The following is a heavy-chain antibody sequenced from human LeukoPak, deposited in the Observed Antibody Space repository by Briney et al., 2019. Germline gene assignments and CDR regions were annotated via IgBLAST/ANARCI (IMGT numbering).Heavy chain of an antibody. CDR2: IGGPTGGT. D-gene: IGHD2-21*02. Sequence: PGGSLRLSCAASGFTFSSYAMSWVRQTPGKGLEWASSIGGPTGGTYYADSVKSRFTISRDNSKNTLYLQMNSLRAEDTAVYYCASFGGAAYCGGDCYRWFDPRGQGTLVTVSS. J-gene: IGHJ5*02. CDR1: GFTFSSYA. V-gene: IGHV3-23*01. CDR3: ASFGGAAYCGGDCYRWFDP.